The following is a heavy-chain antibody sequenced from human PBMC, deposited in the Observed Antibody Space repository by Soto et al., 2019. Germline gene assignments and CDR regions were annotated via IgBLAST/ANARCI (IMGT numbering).Heavy chain of an antibody. CDR3: AKPYDCTCLGSMDE. V-gene: IGHV3-53*02. J-gene: IGHJ6*02. CDR1: GFSVSSNY. D-gene: IGHD2-21*02. CDR2: LYRGGTT. Sequence: EVQLVETGGGLIQPGGSLRLSCAASGFSVSSNYLSWVRQAPGKGLEWVSVLYRGGTTYYADSVKGRFIISRDNSKNTRYLQINTRRAEDTAGNYFAKPYDCTCLGSMDEWGQGTTFNVSS.